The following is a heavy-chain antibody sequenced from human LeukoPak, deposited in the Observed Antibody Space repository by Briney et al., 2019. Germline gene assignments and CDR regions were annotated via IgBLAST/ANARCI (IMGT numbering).Heavy chain of an antibody. V-gene: IGHV4-30-4*02. CDR1: GGSTSSGDYY. CDR3: ARGSWYSSGVWPVFDH. J-gene: IGHJ4*02. Sequence: SETLSLTCTVSGGSTSSGDYYWSWIRQPPGKGLEWIGYIYYSGSTYYNPSLKSRVTISVDTSKNQFSLKLTSATAADTAVYYCARGSWYSSGVWPVFDHWGQGTLITVSS. D-gene: IGHD6-19*01. CDR2: IYYSGST.